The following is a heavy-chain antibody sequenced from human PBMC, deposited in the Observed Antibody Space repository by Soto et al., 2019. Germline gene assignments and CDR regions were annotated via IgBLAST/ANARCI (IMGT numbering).Heavy chain of an antibody. CDR3: APDVGAARGNYYGMDV. V-gene: IGHV3-48*02. CDR1: GFTFSSYS. D-gene: IGHD6-6*01. J-gene: IGHJ6*02. Sequence: GGSLRLSCAASGFTFSSYSMNWVRQAPGKGLEWVSYISSSSSTIYYADSVKGRFTISRDNAKNSLYLQMNSLRDEDTAVYYCAPDVGAARGNYYGMDVWGQGTTVTVSS. CDR2: ISSSSSTI.